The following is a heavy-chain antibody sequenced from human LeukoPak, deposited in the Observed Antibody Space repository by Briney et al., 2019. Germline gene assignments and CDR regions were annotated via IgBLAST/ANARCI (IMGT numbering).Heavy chain of an antibody. CDR1: GFSFSTSA. Sequence: GGSLRLSCAASGFSFSTSAMTWVRQAPGKGLEWVANIKQDGSEKNYLDSVKGRFTISRDNAKNSLYLQMSSLRAEDTALYYCARARTAMASMDVWGKGTTVTVSS. CDR2: IKQDGSEK. J-gene: IGHJ6*03. V-gene: IGHV3-7*01. CDR3: ARARTAMASMDV. D-gene: IGHD5-18*01.